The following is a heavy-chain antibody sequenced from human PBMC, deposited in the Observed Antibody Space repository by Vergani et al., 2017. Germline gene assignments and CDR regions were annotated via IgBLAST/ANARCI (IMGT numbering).Heavy chain of an antibody. Sequence: EVQLVQSGAEVKKPGESLKISCKGSRYSFTNYWIGWVRQMPGKGLEWMGIIYPGDSDTRYSPSFQGQVTISADKSISTAHLQWSSLKASDTAMYYCARRVAYCGGDCFDAFDIWGQGTMVTVSS. CDR2: IYPGDSDT. J-gene: IGHJ3*02. CDR3: ARRVAYCGGDCFDAFDI. D-gene: IGHD2-21*02. CDR1: RYSFTNYW. V-gene: IGHV5-51*01.